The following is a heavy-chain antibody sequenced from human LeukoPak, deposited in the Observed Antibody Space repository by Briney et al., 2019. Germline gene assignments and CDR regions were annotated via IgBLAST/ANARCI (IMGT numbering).Heavy chain of an antibody. V-gene: IGHV1-69*02. J-gene: IGHJ4*02. Sequence: ASVKVSCKASGGTFSSNTISWVRQAPGQGLEWMGRIIPILGIANYAQKFQGRVTITADKSTSTAYMELSSLRSEDTAVYYCARQIVGATTPLDYWGQGTLVTVSS. CDR3: ARQIVGATTPLDY. CDR2: IIPILGIA. CDR1: GGTFSSNT. D-gene: IGHD1-26*01.